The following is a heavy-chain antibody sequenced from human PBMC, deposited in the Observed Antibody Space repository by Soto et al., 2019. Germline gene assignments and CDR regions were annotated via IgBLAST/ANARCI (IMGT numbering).Heavy chain of an antibody. CDR1: GFACSSYG. CDR3: ATSGSYSGFDY. V-gene: IGHV3-30*03. CDR2: ISYDGSNK. J-gene: IGHJ4*02. D-gene: IGHD1-26*01. Sequence: ESGGGVVQPGRSLRLSCAASGFACSSYGMHWVRQAPGKGLEWVAVISYDGSNKYYADSVKGRFTISRDNSKNTLYLQMNSLRAEDTAVYYCATSGSYSGFDYWGQGTLVTVSS.